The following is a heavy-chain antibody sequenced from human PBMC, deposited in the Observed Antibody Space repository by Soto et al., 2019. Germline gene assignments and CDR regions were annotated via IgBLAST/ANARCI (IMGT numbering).Heavy chain of an antibody. J-gene: IGHJ4*02. CDR1: GFTFSRYN. V-gene: IGHV3-30*03. D-gene: IGHD2-8*02. CDR2: ISENGRKV. Sequence: QVQLVESGGDVVQPGRSLRLSCATSGFTFSRYNMHWVRQTPGRGLEWLALISENGRKVYYADSVKGRFTISRDYSKSTVYLQINSLRAEDTALYYCAREFRWCFDSWGQGTLVTVSS. CDR3: AREFRWCFDS.